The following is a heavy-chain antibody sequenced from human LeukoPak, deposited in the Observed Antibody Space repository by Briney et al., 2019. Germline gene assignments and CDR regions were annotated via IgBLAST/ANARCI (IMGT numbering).Heavy chain of an antibody. CDR1: GGSISSYY. D-gene: IGHD5-18*01. J-gene: IGHJ3*02. CDR2: IYYSGST. Sequence: PSETLSLTCTVSGGSISSYYWSWIRQPPGKGLQWIGYIYYSGSTNYNPSLKSRVTISVDTSKNQFSLKLSSVTAADTAVFYCARVRGYSYGSDASDIWGQGTMVTVSS. CDR3: ARVRGYSYGSDASDI. V-gene: IGHV4-59*01.